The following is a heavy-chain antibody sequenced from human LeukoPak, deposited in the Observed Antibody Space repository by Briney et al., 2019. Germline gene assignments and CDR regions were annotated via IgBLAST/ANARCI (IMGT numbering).Heavy chain of an antibody. CDR3: ARAYSSSWYDY. D-gene: IGHD6-13*01. J-gene: IGHJ4*02. Sequence: GGSLRLSCAASGFTFSSYAMSWVRQAPRKGLEWVSAISGSGGSTYYADSVKGRFTISRDNSKNTLYLQMNSLRAEDTAVYYCARAYSSSWYDYWGQGTLVTVSS. V-gene: IGHV3-23*01. CDR2: ISGSGGST. CDR1: GFTFSSYA.